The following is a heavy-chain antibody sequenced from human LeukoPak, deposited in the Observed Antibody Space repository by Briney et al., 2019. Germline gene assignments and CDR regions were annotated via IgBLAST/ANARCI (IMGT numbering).Heavy chain of an antibody. CDR2: IYYSGST. Sequence: SETLSLTCTVSGGSISSYYWSWIRQPPGKGLEWIGYIYYSGSTNYNPSLKSRVTISVDTSKNQFSLKLSSVTAADTAVYYCARAAREMATTPGFDYWGQGTLVTVSS. CDR1: GGSISSYY. CDR3: ARAAREMATTPGFDY. J-gene: IGHJ4*02. D-gene: IGHD5-24*01. V-gene: IGHV4-59*01.